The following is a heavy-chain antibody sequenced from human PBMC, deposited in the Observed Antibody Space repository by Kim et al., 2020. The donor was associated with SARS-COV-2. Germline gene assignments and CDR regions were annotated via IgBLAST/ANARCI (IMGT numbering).Heavy chain of an antibody. D-gene: IGHD3-10*01. CDR2: IWYDGSNK. CDR1: GFTFSSYG. Sequence: GGSLRLSCAASGFTFSSYGMHWVRQAPGKGLEWVAVIWYDGSNKYYADSVKGRFTISRDNSKNTLYLQMNSLRAEDTAVYYCARDRIRFGEGAFDYWGQGTLVTVSS. CDR3: ARDRIRFGEGAFDY. V-gene: IGHV3-33*01. J-gene: IGHJ4*02.